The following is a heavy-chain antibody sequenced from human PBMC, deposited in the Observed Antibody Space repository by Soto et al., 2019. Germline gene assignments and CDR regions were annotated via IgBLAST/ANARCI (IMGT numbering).Heavy chain of an antibody. CDR2: IVVGSGNT. D-gene: IGHD3-9*01. Sequence: SVKVSCKASGFTFTSSAVQWVRQARGQRLEWIGWIVVGSGNTNYAQKFQERVTITRDMSTSTAYMELSSLRSEDTAVYYCAVSRIDYDILTGWNYFDYWGQGTLVTVSS. CDR3: AVSRIDYDILTGWNYFDY. J-gene: IGHJ4*02. CDR1: GFTFTSSA. V-gene: IGHV1-58*01.